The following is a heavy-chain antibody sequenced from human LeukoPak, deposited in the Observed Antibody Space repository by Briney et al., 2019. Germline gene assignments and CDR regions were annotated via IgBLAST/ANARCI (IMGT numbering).Heavy chain of an antibody. CDR3: ARQNTPHGNFDY. V-gene: IGHV3-13*01. CDR1: GYTFSSYD. Sequence: PGGCLRLSCAASGYTFSSYDEHWVREATGKGLEWVSAIGVAANTFYSGSVKGRFTISRENAKNSLYLLMSSLRAEDTAVYYCARQNTPHGNFDYWGQGTLVTVSS. CDR2: IGVAANT. J-gene: IGHJ4*02. D-gene: IGHD1-26*01.